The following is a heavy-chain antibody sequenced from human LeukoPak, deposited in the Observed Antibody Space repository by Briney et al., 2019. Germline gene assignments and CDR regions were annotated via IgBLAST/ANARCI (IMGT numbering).Heavy chain of an antibody. CDR2: ISGSGGST. CDR3: ARDRFDDVRYSKYYFDY. Sequence: GGSLRLSCAASGFTFSSYAMSWVRQAPGKGLEWVSAISGSGGSTYYADSVKGRFTISRDNSKNTLYLQMNSLRAEDTAVYYCARDRFDDVRYSKYYFDYWGQGTLVTVSS. CDR1: GFTFSSYA. D-gene: IGHD5-18*01. J-gene: IGHJ4*02. V-gene: IGHV3-23*01.